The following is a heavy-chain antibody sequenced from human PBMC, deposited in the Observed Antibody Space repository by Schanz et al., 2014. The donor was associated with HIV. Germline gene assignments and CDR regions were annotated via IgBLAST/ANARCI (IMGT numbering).Heavy chain of an antibody. V-gene: IGHV3-23*01. J-gene: IGHJ4*02. CDR1: GFNFNVNG. CDR2: ISDVGTRT. CDR3: VKDDMVQNS. Sequence: EVHLLESGGGQVQPGGSLRLSCAASGFNFNVNGMSWVRQAPGKGLEWVSTISDVGTRTFYADSVRGRFTISRDNAKNTLYLQLKGLRAEDTARYHCVKDDMVQNSWGRGTLVTVSS. D-gene: IGHD2-8*01.